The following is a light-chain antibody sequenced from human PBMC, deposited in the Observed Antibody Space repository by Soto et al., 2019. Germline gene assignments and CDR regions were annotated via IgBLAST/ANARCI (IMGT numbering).Light chain of an antibody. Sequence: DIQMTQSPSTLSASVRDRVTITCRASQSISSWLAWYQQKPGKAPKLLIYKASSLESGVPSRFSGSGSGTEFTLTISSLQPDDFATYYFEQYNSYWTFGQGTKVEIK. J-gene: IGKJ1*01. V-gene: IGKV1-5*03. CDR1: QSISSW. CDR2: KAS. CDR3: EQYNSYWT.